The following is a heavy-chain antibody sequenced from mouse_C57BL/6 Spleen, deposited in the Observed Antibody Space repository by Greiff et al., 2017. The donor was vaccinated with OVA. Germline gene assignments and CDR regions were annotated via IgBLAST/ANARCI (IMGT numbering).Heavy chain of an antibody. CDR2: IDPSDSYT. CDR1: GYTFTSYW. Sequence: VQLQQPGAELVMPGASVKLSCKASGYTFTSYWMHWVKQRPGQGLEWIGEIDPSDSYTNYNQKFKGKSTLTVDKSSSTAYRQLSSLTSEDSAVYYCARSPITTVVSCDYWGQGTTLTVSS. V-gene: IGHV1-69*01. D-gene: IGHD1-1*01. J-gene: IGHJ2*01. CDR3: ARSPITTVVSCDY.